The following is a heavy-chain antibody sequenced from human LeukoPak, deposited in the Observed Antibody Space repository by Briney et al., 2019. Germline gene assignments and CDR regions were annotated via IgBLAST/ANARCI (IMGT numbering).Heavy chain of an antibody. CDR2: ISSSSSYI. J-gene: IGHJ3*02. CDR1: GFTFSDYY. D-gene: IGHD3-16*01. Sequence: GGSLRLSCAASGFTFSDYYMSWIRQAPGKGLEWVSSISSSSSYIYYADSVKGRFTISRDNAKNSLYLQMNSLRAEDTAVYYCARDLPFLGAIDAFDIWGLGTMVTVSS. V-gene: IGHV3-11*06. CDR3: ARDLPFLGAIDAFDI.